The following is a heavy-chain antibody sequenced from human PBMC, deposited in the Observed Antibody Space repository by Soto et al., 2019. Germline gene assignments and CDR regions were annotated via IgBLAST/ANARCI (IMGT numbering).Heavy chain of an antibody. CDR3: ARPGGGYYYGMDV. Sequence: ASVKVSCKVSGYTLTELSMHWVRQAPGQRLEWMGWINAGNGNTKYSQKFQGRVTITRDTSASTAYMELSSLRSEDTAVYYCARPGGGYYYGMDVWGQGTTVTVSS. D-gene: IGHD2-15*01. CDR2: INAGNGNT. CDR1: GYTLTELS. V-gene: IGHV1-3*01. J-gene: IGHJ6*02.